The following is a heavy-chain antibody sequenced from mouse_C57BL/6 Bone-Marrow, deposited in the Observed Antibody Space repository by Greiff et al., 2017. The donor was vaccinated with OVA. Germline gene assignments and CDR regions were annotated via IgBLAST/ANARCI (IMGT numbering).Heavy chain of an antibody. CDR2: IDPSASST. D-gene: IGHD2-4*01. V-gene: IGHV1-50*01. J-gene: IGHJ3*01. CDR1: GYTFTSYW. Sequence: QVQLQQPGAELVKPGASVKLSCKASGYTFTSYWMQWVQQRPGQGLEWIGEIDPSASSTNYNQQFKGKATLTVDTSSSTASMQLSSLSSENAAVYYCARVVDYDDFAYWGQGTLVTVSA. CDR3: ARVVDYDDFAY.